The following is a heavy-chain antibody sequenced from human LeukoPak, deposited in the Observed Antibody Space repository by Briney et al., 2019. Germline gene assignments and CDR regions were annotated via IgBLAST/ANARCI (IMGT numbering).Heavy chain of an antibody. CDR2: ISYDGSNK. CDR3: ARGSGTVVAAPDDAFDI. CDR1: GFTFSSYG. J-gene: IGHJ3*02. Sequence: PGRSLRLSCAASGFTFSSYGMHWVRQAPGKGLEWVAVISYDGSNKYYADSVKGRFTISRDNSKNTLYLQMNSLRAEDTAVYYCARGSGTVVAAPDDAFDIWGQGTMVTVSS. V-gene: IGHV3-30*03. D-gene: IGHD2-15*01.